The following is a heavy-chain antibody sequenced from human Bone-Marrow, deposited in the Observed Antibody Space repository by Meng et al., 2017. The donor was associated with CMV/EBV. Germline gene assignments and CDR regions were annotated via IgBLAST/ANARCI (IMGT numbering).Heavy chain of an antibody. V-gene: IGHV3-7*03. Sequence: EVQLVESGGGLVQPGGSLRLSCAASGFSFNTYWMSWARQAPGKGLECVANIRDDGSDKYYMDSVKGRFAISRDNSKNSLFLQVNSLRGEDTAVYYCARGGGIFESWGQGTLVTVSS. CDR3: ARGGGIFES. CDR1: GFSFNTYW. J-gene: IGHJ4*02. CDR2: IRDDGSDK. D-gene: IGHD3-16*01.